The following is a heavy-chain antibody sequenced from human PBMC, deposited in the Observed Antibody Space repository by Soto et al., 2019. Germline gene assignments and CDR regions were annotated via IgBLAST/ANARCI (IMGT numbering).Heavy chain of an antibody. Sequence: QVQLVESGGGVVQPGRSLSLSCAASGFTFTSYAMDWVRQAPGKGLEWVAVISYDGSNEYYADSVKGRFTISRDNSKNTLYLQMNSLRLEDTAVYYGAGYRLSSSGWTYFDYWGQGTLVTVSS. J-gene: IGHJ4*02. D-gene: IGHD6-19*01. CDR3: AGYRLSSSGWTYFDY. CDR2: ISYDGSNE. CDR1: GFTFTSYA. V-gene: IGHV3-30-3*01.